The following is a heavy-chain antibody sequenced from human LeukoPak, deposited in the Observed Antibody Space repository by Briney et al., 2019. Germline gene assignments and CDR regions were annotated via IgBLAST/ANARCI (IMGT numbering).Heavy chain of an antibody. CDR3: ARGVYIPAAQYGY. CDR2: IYYSGTT. CDR1: GGSISSYY. D-gene: IGHD6-13*01. Sequence: SETLSLTCTVSGGSISSYYWSWIRQPPGKGLEWIGYIYYSGTTNYNPSLKSRVTISVDTSKNQFSLKLSSVTAADTAVYYCARGVYIPAAQYGYRGQGTLVTVSS. J-gene: IGHJ4*02. V-gene: IGHV4-59*01.